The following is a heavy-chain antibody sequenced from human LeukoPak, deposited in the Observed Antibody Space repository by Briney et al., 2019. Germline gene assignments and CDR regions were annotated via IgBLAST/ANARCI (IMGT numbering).Heavy chain of an antibody. Sequence: GGSLRLSCAASGFTFSSYGVQWVRQAPGKGLEGVAVILYDGSNKYYADSVKGRFTISRDNSKNTLYLQMNSLRAEDTAVYYCAKTSSGWYDLAYWGQGTLVTVSS. CDR2: ILYDGSNK. CDR3: AKTSSGWYDLAY. D-gene: IGHD6-19*01. CDR1: GFTFSSYG. V-gene: IGHV3-33*06. J-gene: IGHJ4*02.